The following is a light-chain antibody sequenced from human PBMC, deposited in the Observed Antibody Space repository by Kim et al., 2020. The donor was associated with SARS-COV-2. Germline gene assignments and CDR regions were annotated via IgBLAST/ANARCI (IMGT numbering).Light chain of an antibody. CDR2: AAS. CDR1: QGINTF. CDR3: LQHQTYPYT. Sequence: SAVVGARVTITCRSIQGINTFLAWFQQKPGKVPKSLLYAASSLQSGVPSRFRGTGSGTEFTLTISSLQPEDFATYYCLQHQTYPYTFGQGTKLEI. J-gene: IGKJ2*01. V-gene: IGKV1-17*03.